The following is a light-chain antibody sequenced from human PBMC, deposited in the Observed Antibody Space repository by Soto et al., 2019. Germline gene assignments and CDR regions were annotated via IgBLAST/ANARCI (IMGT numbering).Light chain of an antibody. Sequence: DIQMTQSPSTLSASVGDRVTIPCRASQSISSWLAWYQQKLGRAPRLLIYDASSLQSGVPSRFSGSGTGTDFTLTISSLQPEDCATYYCLQDYNYPWTFGQGTKVDIK. CDR3: LQDYNYPWT. J-gene: IGKJ1*01. CDR1: QSISSW. V-gene: IGKV1-5*01. CDR2: DAS.